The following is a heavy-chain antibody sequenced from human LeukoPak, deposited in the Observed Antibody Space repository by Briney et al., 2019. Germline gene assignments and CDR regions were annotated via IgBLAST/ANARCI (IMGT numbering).Heavy chain of an antibody. V-gene: IGHV1-2*02. CDR2: INPNSGGT. Sequence: ASVKVSCKASGYTFTGYYMHWVRQASGQGLEWMGWINPNSGGTNYAQKFQGRVTMTRDTSINTAYMELSRLRSDDTAVYYCARDRLPLGYERTNWFDPRGQGTLVTVSS. J-gene: IGHJ5*02. CDR1: GYTFTGYY. CDR3: ARDRLPLGYERTNWFDP. D-gene: IGHD2-15*01.